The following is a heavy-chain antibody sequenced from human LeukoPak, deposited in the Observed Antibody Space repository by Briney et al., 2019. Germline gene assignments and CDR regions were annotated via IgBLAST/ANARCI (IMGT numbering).Heavy chain of an antibody. D-gene: IGHD2-8*01. CDR2: INSDGSST. V-gene: IGHV3-74*01. CDR1: GGSFSGYY. J-gene: IGHJ4*02. CDR3: ARAVGWTNNAYYSDY. Sequence: PSETLSLTCAVYGGSFSGYYWSWIRQPPGKGLVWVSRINSDGSSTTYVDSVKGRFTISRDNAKNTLYLQMNSLRAEDTAVYYCARAVGWTNNAYYSDYWGQGTLVTVSS.